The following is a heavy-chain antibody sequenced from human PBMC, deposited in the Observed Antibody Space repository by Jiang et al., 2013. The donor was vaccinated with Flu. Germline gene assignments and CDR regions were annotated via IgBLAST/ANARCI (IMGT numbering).Heavy chain of an antibody. CDR1: GFTFSRYT. D-gene: IGHD5-12*01. Sequence: VQLLESGGDLVQPGGSLRLSCAASGFTFSRYTMSWVRQAPGKGLEWVSAISFSGGRTDYADSVKGRSPSPETIPTTRCICKMNTLRAEDTAVYYCVKDTRGGYSGYDNDPFDTWGQGTMVTVSS. V-gene: IGHV3-23*01. CDR3: VKDTRGGYSGYDNDPFDT. J-gene: IGHJ3*02. CDR2: ISFSGGRT.